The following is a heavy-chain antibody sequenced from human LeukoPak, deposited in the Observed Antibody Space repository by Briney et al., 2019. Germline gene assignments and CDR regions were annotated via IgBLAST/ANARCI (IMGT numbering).Heavy chain of an antibody. CDR2: IYYSGST. V-gene: IGHV4-39*01. Sequence: PSETLSLTCTVSGVSISSSSYYWGWIRQPPGKGLEWIGSIYYSGSTYYNPSLKSRVTISVDTSKLQFSLKLSSVTAADTAVYFCGGGYNLDAFDIWGQGTMLTVSS. CDR1: GVSISSSSYY. CDR3: GGGYNLDAFDI. D-gene: IGHD5-24*01. J-gene: IGHJ3*02.